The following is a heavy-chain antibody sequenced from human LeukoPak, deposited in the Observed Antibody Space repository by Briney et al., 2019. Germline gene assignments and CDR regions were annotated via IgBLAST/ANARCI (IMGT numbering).Heavy chain of an antibody. CDR1: GGSISSDNYY. CDR2: IYYSGTT. J-gene: IGHJ2*01. V-gene: IGHV4-39*01. Sequence: PSETLSLTCTVSGGSISSDNYYWGWIRQPPGTGLEWIGSIYYSGTTYYNPSLKSRVTISVDTSENQFSLKLSSVTAADTAVYYCARLRRKLLGSYWYFDLWGRGTLVTVSS. CDR3: ARLRRKLLGSYWYFDL. D-gene: IGHD2-15*01.